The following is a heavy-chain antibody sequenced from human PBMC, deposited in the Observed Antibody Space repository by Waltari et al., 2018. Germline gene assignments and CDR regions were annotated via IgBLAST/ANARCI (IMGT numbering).Heavy chain of an antibody. V-gene: IGHV3-48*01. Sequence: EVQLVESGGGLVQPGGSLRLSCAASGFTFSNYDMNWVRQVPGQGVEWVSYMARSNSTRYDADSGKGRCTSSRDNAKNSLYLQMNSLRAEDTAVYYCARGAAPDYWGQGTLVTVSS. D-gene: IGHD6-13*01. CDR1: GFTFSNYD. J-gene: IGHJ4*02. CDR2: MARSNSTR. CDR3: ARGAAPDY.